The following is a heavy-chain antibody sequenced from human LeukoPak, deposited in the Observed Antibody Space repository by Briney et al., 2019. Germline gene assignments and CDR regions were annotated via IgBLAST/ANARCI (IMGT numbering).Heavy chain of an antibody. V-gene: IGHV4-30-4*01. CDR1: GGSISSGDYY. Sequence: SETLSLTCTVSGGSISSGDYYWSWIRQPPGKGLEWIGYIYYSGSTYYNPSLKSRVTISVDASKNQFSLKLSSVTAADTAVYYCARAGGGYAPPPYYFDYWGQGTLVTVSS. J-gene: IGHJ4*02. CDR3: ARAGGGYAPPPYYFDY. CDR2: IYYSGST. D-gene: IGHD5-12*01.